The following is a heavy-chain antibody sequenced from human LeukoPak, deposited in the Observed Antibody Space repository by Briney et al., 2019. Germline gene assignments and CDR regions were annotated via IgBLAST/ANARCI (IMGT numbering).Heavy chain of an antibody. V-gene: IGHV4-30-2*01. Sequence: PSETLSLTCTVSGGSISSGGYYWSWIRQPPGKGLEWIGYIYHSGSTYYNPSLKSRVTISVDRSKNQFSLKLSSVTAADTAVYYCARDVEERHYGDGKDYWGQGTLVTVSS. CDR1: GGSISSGGYY. CDR3: ARDVEERHYGDGKDY. D-gene: IGHD4-17*01. J-gene: IGHJ4*02. CDR2: IYHSGST.